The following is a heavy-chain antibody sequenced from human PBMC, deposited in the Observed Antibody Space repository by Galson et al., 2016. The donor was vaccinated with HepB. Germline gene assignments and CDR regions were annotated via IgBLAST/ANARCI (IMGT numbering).Heavy chain of an antibody. D-gene: IGHD1-26*01. V-gene: IGHV4-59*01. CDR2: IYYIGST. CDR1: GGSISSYY. Sequence: SETLSLTCTVSGGSISSYYWNWIRQPPGKGLEWIGYIYYIGSTNHNPSLKSRVTISVDTSKNQFSLKLSSVTAADTAVYYCARGDLLYFDYWSQGTLVTVSS. CDR3: ARGDLLYFDY. J-gene: IGHJ4*02.